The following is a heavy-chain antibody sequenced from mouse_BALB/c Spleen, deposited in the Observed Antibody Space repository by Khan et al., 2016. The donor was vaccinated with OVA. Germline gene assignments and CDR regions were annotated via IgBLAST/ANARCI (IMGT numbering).Heavy chain of an antibody. V-gene: IGHV1-61*01. Sequence: QVRLQQSGAELVRPGASVKLSCKASGYTFTSSWINWVKQRPGQGLEWIGNIYPSDSYTNYNQNFKDKATLTVDKSSSTAYMQLSSPTSEDSAAYYCSREVRLHYYAMDYWGQGTSVTVSS. CDR1: GYTFTSSW. J-gene: IGHJ4*01. CDR2: IYPSDSYT. CDR3: SREVRLHYYAMDY. D-gene: IGHD2-14*01.